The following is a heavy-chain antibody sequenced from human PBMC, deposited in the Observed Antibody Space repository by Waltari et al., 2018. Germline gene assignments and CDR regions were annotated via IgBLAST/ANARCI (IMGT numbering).Heavy chain of an antibody. CDR2: VVPEDGDT. D-gene: IGHD1-26*01. CDR3: ATPARYSGSYYGGYFDY. CDR1: GYTFTDYY. Sequence: EVQLVQSGAEVKKPGATVKISCKVSGYTFTDYYMHWVQQAPGKGLEWMGLVVPEDGDTKYEENFQGRVTITADTSTDTAYMELSSLRSEDTAVYYCATPARYSGSYYGGYFDYWGQGTLVTVSS. V-gene: IGHV1-69-2*01. J-gene: IGHJ4*02.